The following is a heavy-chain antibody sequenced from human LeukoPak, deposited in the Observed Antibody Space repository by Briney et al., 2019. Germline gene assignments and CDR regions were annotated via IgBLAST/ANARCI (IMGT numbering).Heavy chain of an antibody. CDR1: GFTFSSYA. CDR3: ARGSYMVRGV. J-gene: IGHJ1*01. V-gene: IGHV3-23*01. D-gene: IGHD3-10*01. Sequence: PGGSLRLSCAASGFTFSSYAMSWVRQAPGKGLEWVSAISGSGGSTYYAGSVKGRFTISRDNSKNTLYLQMNSLRAEDTAVYYCARGSYMVRGVWGQGTLVTVSS. CDR2: ISGSGGST.